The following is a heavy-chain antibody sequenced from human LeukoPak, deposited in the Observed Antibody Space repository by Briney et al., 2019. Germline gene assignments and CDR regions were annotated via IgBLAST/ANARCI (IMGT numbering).Heavy chain of an antibody. CDR2: IKNDGSTT. V-gene: IGHV3-74*01. J-gene: IGHJ3*02. D-gene: IGHD3-22*01. CDR3: AREYDSSGYYALGAFDI. CDR1: GFTFSSYW. Sequence: GGSLRLSCAASGFTFSSYWMHWVRQPPGKGLVWVSRIKNDGSTTTYADSVKGRFTISRDNSKNTLYLQMNSLRAEDAAVYYCAREYDSSGYYALGAFDIWGQGTMVTVSS.